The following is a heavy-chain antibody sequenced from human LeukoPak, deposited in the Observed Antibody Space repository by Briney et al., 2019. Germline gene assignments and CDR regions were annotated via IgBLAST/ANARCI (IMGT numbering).Heavy chain of an antibody. CDR1: GYTFTGYY. Sequence: ASVKVSCKASGYTFTGYYMHWVRQAPGQGLEWMGWINPNSGGTNYAQKFQGRVTMTRDTSISTAYMELSRLRSDDTAVYYCARDLYDSSGTDAFDIWGQGTTVTVSS. CDR3: ARDLYDSSGTDAFDI. CDR2: INPNSGGT. J-gene: IGHJ3*02. V-gene: IGHV1-2*02. D-gene: IGHD3-22*01.